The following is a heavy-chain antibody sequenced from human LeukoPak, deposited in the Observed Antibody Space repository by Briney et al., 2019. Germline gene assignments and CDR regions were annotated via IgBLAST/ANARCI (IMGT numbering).Heavy chain of an antibody. CDR3: AKGRVGSGRLFDC. J-gene: IGHJ4*02. CDR1: GFTFSSYA. V-gene: IGHV3-23*01. CDR2: ISGSGGST. D-gene: IGHD6-19*01. Sequence: GGSLRLSCAASGFTFSSYAMSWVRQAPGKGLEWVSAISGSGGSTYYADSVKGRFTISRDNSKNTVYLQMNSLGAEDTAVYYCAKGRVGSGRLFDCWGQGTLVTVSS.